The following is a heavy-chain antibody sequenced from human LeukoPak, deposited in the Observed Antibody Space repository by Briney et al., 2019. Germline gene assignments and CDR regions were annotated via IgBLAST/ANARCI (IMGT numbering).Heavy chain of an antibody. Sequence: ASVKDSCKASGYTFTDYYMHWVRQPPGQGFAWMGWINPNDGDTNYAQKFQGRVTMTSDTSISTAHMDVSRLRSDDTTVYYCARANFLYCSSSTCLFDYWGQGTLVTVSS. D-gene: IGHD2-2*01. CDR2: INPNDGDT. V-gene: IGHV1-2*02. J-gene: IGHJ4*02. CDR3: ARANFLYCSSSTCLFDY. CDR1: GYTFTDYY.